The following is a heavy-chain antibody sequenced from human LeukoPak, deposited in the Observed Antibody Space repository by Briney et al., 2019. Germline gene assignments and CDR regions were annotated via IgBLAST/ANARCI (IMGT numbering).Heavy chain of an antibody. D-gene: IGHD3-3*01. V-gene: IGHV3-23*01. CDR3: AKGDLFWSGYEGFDP. CDR1: GFTFSSYA. CDR2: ISGSGGST. J-gene: IGHJ5*02. Sequence: GASLRLSCAASGFTFSSYAMSWVRQAPGKGLEWVSAISGSGGSTYYADSVKGRFTISRDNSKNTLYLQMNSLRAEDTAVYYCAKGDLFWSGYEGFDPWGQGTLVTVS.